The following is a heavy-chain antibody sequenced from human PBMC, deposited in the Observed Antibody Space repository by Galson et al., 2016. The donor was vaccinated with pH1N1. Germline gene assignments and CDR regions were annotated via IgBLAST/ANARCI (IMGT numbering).Heavy chain of an antibody. CDR1: GYAFTSYP. J-gene: IGHJ4*02. CDR3: ARAIFAAAAV. D-gene: IGHD6-13*01. Sequence: SVKVSCKASGYAFTSYPMNWVRQAPGQGLEWMGWITTNTGNPTYAQGFTGRFVFSLDTSVSTAYLQIDSLKAEDTAVYYCARAIFAAAAVWGQGTLVTVSS. CDR2: ITTNTGNP. V-gene: IGHV7-4-1*01.